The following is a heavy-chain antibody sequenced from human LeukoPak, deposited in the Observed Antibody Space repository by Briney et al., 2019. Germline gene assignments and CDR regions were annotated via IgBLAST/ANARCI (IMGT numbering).Heavy chain of an antibody. CDR1: GGSFSGYY. V-gene: IGHV4-34*01. CDR3: ARGHRSKQQLQKIGNY. CDR2: INHSGST. Sequence: SETLSLTCAVYGGSFSGYYWSWIRQPPGKGLEWIGEINHSGSTNYSPSLKSRVTISVDTSKNQFSLKLSSVTAADTAVYYCARGHRSKQQLQKIGNYWGQGTLVTVSS. J-gene: IGHJ4*02. D-gene: IGHD6-13*01.